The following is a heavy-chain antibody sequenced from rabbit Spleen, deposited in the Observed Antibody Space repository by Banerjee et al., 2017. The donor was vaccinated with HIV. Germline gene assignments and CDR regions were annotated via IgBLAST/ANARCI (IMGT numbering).Heavy chain of an antibody. Sequence: QSLEESGGDLVKPGASLTLTCTASGVSFSSSDYMCWVRQAPGKGLEWMSCIAGGSGGFTYSASWAKGRFTISKTSSTTVTLQMTSLTAADTATYFCARDTSSSFSSYGMDLWGPGTLVTVS. V-gene: IGHV1S40*01. CDR2: IAGGSGGFT. CDR1: GVSFSSSDY. J-gene: IGHJ6*01. CDR3: ARDTSSSFSSYGMDL. D-gene: IGHD1-1*01.